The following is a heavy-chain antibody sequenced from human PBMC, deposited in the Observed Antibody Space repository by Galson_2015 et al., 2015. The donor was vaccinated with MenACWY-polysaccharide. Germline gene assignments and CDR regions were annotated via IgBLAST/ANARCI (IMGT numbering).Heavy chain of an antibody. CDR1: GFTFSSYG. V-gene: IGHV3-30*02. CDR3: AKEGGTLLQGVVYFFFGWEV. CDR2: IRYDGSDK. D-gene: IGHD3-10*01. Sequence: SLRLSCAASGFTFSSYGMHWVRQGPGKGLEWVSFIRYDGSDKYYTDSVKGRFTISRDNSKNTLDLQMNSLRIEDTAVYYCAKEGGTLLQGVVYFFFGWEVCGQGTTFTVSS. J-gene: IGHJ6*02.